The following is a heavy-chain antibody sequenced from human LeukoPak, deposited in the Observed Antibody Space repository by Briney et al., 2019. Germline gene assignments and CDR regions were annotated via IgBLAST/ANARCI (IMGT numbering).Heavy chain of an antibody. D-gene: IGHD3-22*01. Sequence: PGGSLRLSCAASGFTFTSHSMDWVRQGPGEGLEGVSFISSSGASIYYADSVKGRFTVSRDNAKNSLYLQMNSLGVEDTAMYYCAPICSSGNCFQTRFDYWGQGTLVTVSS. CDR2: ISSSGASI. CDR3: APICSSGNCFQTRFDY. CDR1: GFTFTSHS. V-gene: IGHV3-21*01. J-gene: IGHJ4*02.